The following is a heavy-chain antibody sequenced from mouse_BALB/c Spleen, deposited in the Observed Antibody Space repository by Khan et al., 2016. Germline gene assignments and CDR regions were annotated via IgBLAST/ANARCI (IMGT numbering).Heavy chain of an antibody. V-gene: IGHV1-77*01. CDR2: IYPGSGNT. CDR3: AKGGRSDDYAMDY. D-gene: IGHD1-1*01. CDR1: GYTFTDYY. Sequence: QVQLQQSGAELARPGASVKLSCKAAGYTFTDYYINWVKQRTGQGLEWIGEIYPGSGNTYYNEKFKGKAILTADKSSSTAYMQLSSLTSEDSAVYFYAKGGRSDDYAMDYWGQGTSVTVSS. J-gene: IGHJ4*01.